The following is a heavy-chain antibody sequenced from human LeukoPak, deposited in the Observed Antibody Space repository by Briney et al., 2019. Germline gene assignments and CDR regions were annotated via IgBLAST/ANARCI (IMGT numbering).Heavy chain of an antibody. Sequence: QSGGSLRLSYAASGFTFSTNAMSWVRQAPGKGLEWVSGILGSGVATFYADSVKARLTISRDNSKNTLYLQMDSLRAEDTAVYYCAKAKYDYGDPVGWFDPWGEGTLVTVSS. CDR1: GFTFSTNA. V-gene: IGHV3-23*01. J-gene: IGHJ5*02. CDR2: ILGSGVAT. CDR3: AKAKYDYGDPVGWFDP. D-gene: IGHD4/OR15-4a*01.